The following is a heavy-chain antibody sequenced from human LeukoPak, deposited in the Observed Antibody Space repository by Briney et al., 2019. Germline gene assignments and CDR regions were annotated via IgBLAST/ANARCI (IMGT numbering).Heavy chain of an antibody. CDR3: AKDRCSNGIGCYYYYMDV. J-gene: IGHJ6*03. Sequence: GGSLRLSCAASGFTFSSYGMHWVRQAPGKGLEWVAFIRYDGSNKYYADSVKGRFTISRGNSKNTLYLQMNSLRAEDTAVYYCAKDRCSNGIGCYYYYMDVWGKGTTVTISS. CDR2: IRYDGSNK. V-gene: IGHV3-30*02. CDR1: GFTFSSYG. D-gene: IGHD2-8*01.